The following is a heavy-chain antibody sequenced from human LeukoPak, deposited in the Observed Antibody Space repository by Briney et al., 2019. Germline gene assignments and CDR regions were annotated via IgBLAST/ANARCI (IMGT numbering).Heavy chain of an antibody. D-gene: IGHD5-12*01. V-gene: IGHV1-2*02. CDR3: ARDSGYDGLFDY. CDR2: INPNSGGT. CDR1: GYTFTGYY. Sequence: ASVKVSCKASGYTFTGYYMHWVRQAPGQGLEWMGWINPNSGGTNYAQKFQGRVTMTRDTSISTAYMELSRLRSDDTAVYYCARDSGYDGLFDYWGQGTLVTVSS. J-gene: IGHJ4*02.